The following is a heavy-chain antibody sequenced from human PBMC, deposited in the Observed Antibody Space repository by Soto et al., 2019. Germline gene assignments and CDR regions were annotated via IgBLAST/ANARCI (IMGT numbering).Heavy chain of an antibody. CDR2: IDPNSGDT. CDR1: GYTFTAYY. Sequence: QVQLVQSGAAVKKPGASVKVSCKASGYTFTAYYLHWVRQAPGHGLEWLGWIDPNSGDTKYAQNFEGWFTMTRDTSINTAYLDLSRLKNDDTAVYYCARTPYYDFWSGYSFDYWGQGTLVSVPS. D-gene: IGHD3-3*01. CDR3: ARTPYYDFWSGYSFDY. J-gene: IGHJ4*02. V-gene: IGHV1-2*04.